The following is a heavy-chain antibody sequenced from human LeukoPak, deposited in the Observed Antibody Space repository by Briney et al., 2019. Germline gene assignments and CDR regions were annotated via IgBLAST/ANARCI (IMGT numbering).Heavy chain of an antibody. V-gene: IGHV1-24*01. CDR3: ATVGYCSGGSCYSTSAWFDP. Sequence: ASVKVSCKVSGYTLTELSMHWVRQAPGKGLEWMGGFDPEDGETIYAQKFQGRVTMTEDTSTDTAYMELSRLRSEDTAVYYCATVGYCSGGSCYSTSAWFDPWGQGTLVTVSS. CDR2: FDPEDGET. J-gene: IGHJ5*02. CDR1: GYTLTELS. D-gene: IGHD2-15*01.